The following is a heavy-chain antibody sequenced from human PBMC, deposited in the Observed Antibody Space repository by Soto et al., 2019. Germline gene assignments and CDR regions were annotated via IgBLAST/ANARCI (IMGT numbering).Heavy chain of an antibody. J-gene: IGHJ4*02. CDR2: IFSSGST. D-gene: IGHD1-26*01. CDR1: GDSINTYT. CDR3: ARGDKELDY. V-gene: IGHV4-59*01. Sequence: PSETLSLTCTVSGDSINTYTWTWIRQPPGKGLEWIGYIFSSGSTNYNPSLQSRLTMSVDTSKNLFSLKLNSVTAADTAVYYCARGDKELDYWGQGILVTVS.